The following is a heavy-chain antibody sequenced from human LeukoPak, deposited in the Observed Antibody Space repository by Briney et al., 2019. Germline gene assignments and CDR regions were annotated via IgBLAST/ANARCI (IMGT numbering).Heavy chain of an antibody. J-gene: IGHJ4*02. CDR2: IKSDGSST. CDR3: ARGGAVAGTGDY. V-gene: IGHV3-74*01. D-gene: IGHD6-19*01. Sequence: GGSLRLSCAASGFTFSSYWMHWVRQAPGKGLVWVSRIKSDGSSTNYADSVKGRFTISRDNAKNTLYLQMNSLRAEDTAVYYCARGGAVAGTGDYWGQGTLVTVSS. CDR1: GFTFSSYW.